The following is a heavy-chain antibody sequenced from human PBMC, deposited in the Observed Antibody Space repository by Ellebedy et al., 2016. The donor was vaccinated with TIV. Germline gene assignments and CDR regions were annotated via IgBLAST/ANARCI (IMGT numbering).Heavy chain of an antibody. J-gene: IGHJ4*02. CDR2: IRSKTYGGTT. CDR3: SRANRGYDWLYYFDS. D-gene: IGHD5-12*01. V-gene: IGHV3-49*03. CDR1: GFTFGDYA. Sequence: PGGSLRLSCTTAGFTFGDYAMSWLRQAPGRGLEWVGFIRSKTYGGTTEYAASVNCRFTISRDDSRSIAYLHMDRLKTYDTAVYYCSRANRGYDWLYYFDSWGQGTLVTVSS.